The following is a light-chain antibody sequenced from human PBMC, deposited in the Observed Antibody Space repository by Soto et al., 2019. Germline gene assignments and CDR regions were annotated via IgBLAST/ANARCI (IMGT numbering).Light chain of an antibody. J-gene: IGLJ1*01. CDR3: SSYTSSSTYV. V-gene: IGLV2-14*01. CDR2: EVS. CDR1: STDVGGYNY. Sequence: QSALTQPASVSGSPGQSSTISCTGSSTDVGGYNYVSWYQQHPGKAPKVMIYEVSNRPSGVSNRFSGSKSGNTASLTISGLQAEDEADYYCSSYTSSSTYVFGTGTKVTVL.